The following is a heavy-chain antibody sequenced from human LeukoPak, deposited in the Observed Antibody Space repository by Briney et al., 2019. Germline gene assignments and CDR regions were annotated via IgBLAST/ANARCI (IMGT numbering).Heavy chain of an antibody. J-gene: IGHJ4*02. D-gene: IGHD3-16*02. Sequence: GRSLRLSCAASGFTFSSYGMHWVRQAPGKGLEWVAVIWYDGSNKYYADSVKGRFTISRDNSKNTLYLQMNSLRAEDTAVYYCARDRPDDYVWGSYRYIGYWGQGTLVTVSS. V-gene: IGHV3-33*01. CDR3: ARDRPDDYVWGSYRYIGY. CDR2: IWYDGSNK. CDR1: GFTFSSYG.